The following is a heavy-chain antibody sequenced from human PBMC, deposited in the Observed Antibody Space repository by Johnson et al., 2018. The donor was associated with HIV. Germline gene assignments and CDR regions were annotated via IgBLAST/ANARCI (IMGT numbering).Heavy chain of an antibody. CDR3: RVVTGAFDI. V-gene: IGHV3-30-3*01. D-gene: IGHD4-23*01. Sequence: QVQLVESGGGVVQPGRSLRLSCAASGFTFSSYAMHWVRQAPGKGLEWVAVISYDGSNKYYADSVKGRFTISRDNSKNTLYLQMNSLRAEDTAVYYCRVVTGAFDIWGQGKMVTVSS. CDR2: ISYDGSNK. J-gene: IGHJ3*02. CDR1: GFTFSSYA.